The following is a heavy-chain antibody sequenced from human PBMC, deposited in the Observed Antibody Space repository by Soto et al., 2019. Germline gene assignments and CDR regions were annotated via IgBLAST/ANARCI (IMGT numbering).Heavy chain of an antibody. CDR2: IYYSGST. J-gene: IGHJ5*02. CDR3: ARHWSRGYSYGYLNP. V-gene: IGHV4-59*08. Sequence: PSETLSLTCTVSGGSISSYYWSWIRQPPGKGLEWIGYIYYSGSTNYNPSLKSRVTISVDTSKNQFSLKLSSVTAADTAVYYCARHWSRGYSYGYLNPWGQGTLVTVSS. D-gene: IGHD5-18*01. CDR1: GGSISSYY.